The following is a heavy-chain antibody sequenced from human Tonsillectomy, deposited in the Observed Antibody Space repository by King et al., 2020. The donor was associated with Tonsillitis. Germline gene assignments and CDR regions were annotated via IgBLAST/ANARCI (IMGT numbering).Heavy chain of an antibody. CDR2: INSDGSTT. J-gene: IGHJ4*02. D-gene: IGHD3-10*01. Sequence: VQLVESGGGLVQPGGSLRLSCAASGFTFSSYWMHWVRQAPGKGLAWVSRINSDGSTTNYADSVKGRFTISRDNAKNTLYLQMNSLRAEDTAVYYCARDLDSGVGESQPWGQGNLVTVSS. CDR3: ARDLDSGVGESQP. CDR1: GFTFSSYW. V-gene: IGHV3-74*01.